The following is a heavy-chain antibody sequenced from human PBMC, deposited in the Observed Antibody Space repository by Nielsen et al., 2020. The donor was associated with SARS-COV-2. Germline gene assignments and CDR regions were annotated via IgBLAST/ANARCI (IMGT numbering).Heavy chain of an antibody. CDR2: IWYDRSNK. Sequence: WIRQPPGKGLEWVAVIWYDRSNKYYADSVKGRFTISRDNSKNTLYLQMNSLRAEDTAVYYCAKDQGWELPLYYYYYGMDVWGQGTTVTVSS. J-gene: IGHJ6*02. D-gene: IGHD1-26*01. CDR3: AKDQGWELPLYYYYYGMDV. V-gene: IGHV3-33*06.